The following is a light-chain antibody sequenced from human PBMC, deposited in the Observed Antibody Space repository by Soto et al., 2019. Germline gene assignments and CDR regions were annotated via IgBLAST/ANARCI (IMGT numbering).Light chain of an antibody. J-gene: IGKJ1*01. V-gene: IGKV1-39*01. CDR2: AAS. Sequence: DIQMTQSPSSLSASVGDRVTITCRASQSISSYLNWYQQKPGKAPKLLIYAASSLRSGVPSRFSGSGSGTDFTLTISRLKTEDFATYFCQHTYTTLRGLGQGTKVEI. CDR1: QSISSY. CDR3: QHTYTTLRG.